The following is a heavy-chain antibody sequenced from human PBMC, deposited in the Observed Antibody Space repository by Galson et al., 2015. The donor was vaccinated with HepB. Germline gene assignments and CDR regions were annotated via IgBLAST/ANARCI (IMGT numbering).Heavy chain of an antibody. V-gene: IGHV3-23*01. Sequence: SLRLSCAASGFTFSSYAMSWVRQAPGKGLEWVSAISGSGSGGSTFYADSVKGRFTISRDNSKNTLYLQTNSLRAEDTAVYYCAKGSETYLRFDYWGQGTLVTVSS. CDR3: AKGSETYLRFDY. D-gene: IGHD2-15*01. CDR1: GFTFSSYA. CDR2: ISGSGSGGST. J-gene: IGHJ4*02.